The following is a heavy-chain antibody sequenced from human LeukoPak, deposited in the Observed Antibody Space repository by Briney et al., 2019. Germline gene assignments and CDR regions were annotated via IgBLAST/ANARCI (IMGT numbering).Heavy chain of an antibody. CDR3: AKGYSSGYYYYGMDV. J-gene: IGHJ6*02. D-gene: IGHD6-19*01. Sequence: GGSLRLSCAASGFTFSSYAMSWVRQAPGKGLEWVSVISGSGGSTYYADSVKGRFTISRDNSKNTLYLQMNSLRAEDTAVCYCAKGYSSGYYYYGMDVWGQGTTVTVSS. V-gene: IGHV3-23*01. CDR2: ISGSGGST. CDR1: GFTFSSYA.